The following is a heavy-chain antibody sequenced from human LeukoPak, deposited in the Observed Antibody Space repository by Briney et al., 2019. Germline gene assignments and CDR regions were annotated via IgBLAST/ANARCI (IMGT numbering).Heavy chain of an antibody. Sequence: ASVKVSCKASGGTFSSYAISWVRQAPGQGLEWMGWIDPKSGGTNYAQKFQGRVTMTTDTSASTAYMELSSLRSDDTAVYYCARRLYYYDTSGFGWFDPWGQGTLVTVSS. CDR3: ARRLYYYDTSGFGWFDP. CDR1: GGTFSSYA. D-gene: IGHD3-22*01. CDR2: IDPKSGGT. V-gene: IGHV1-2*02. J-gene: IGHJ5*02.